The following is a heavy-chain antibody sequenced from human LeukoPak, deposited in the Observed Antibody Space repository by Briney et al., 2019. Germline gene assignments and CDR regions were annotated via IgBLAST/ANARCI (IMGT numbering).Heavy chain of an antibody. J-gene: IGHJ4*02. Sequence: GGSLRLSCAASGFTFSYYWMHWVRQAPGKGLGWVSRINSDGSSTSYADSVKGRFTISRDNAKHTLYLQMNSLRAEDTAVYYCARAQWGFGELSYFDYWGQGTLVTVSS. V-gene: IGHV3-74*01. CDR2: INSDGSST. D-gene: IGHD3-10*01. CDR3: ARAQWGFGELSYFDY. CDR1: GFTFSYYW.